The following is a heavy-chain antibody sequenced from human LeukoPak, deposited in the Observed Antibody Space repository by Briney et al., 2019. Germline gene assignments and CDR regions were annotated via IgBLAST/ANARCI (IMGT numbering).Heavy chain of an antibody. CDR1: GGSISSYY. Sequence: SETLSLTCTVSGGSISSYYWGWIRQPPGKGLEWIGSIYYSGSTYYNPSLKSRVTISVDTSKNQFSLKLSSVTAADTAVYYCARDTPPVWSSSWYGSAFDIWGQGTMVTVSS. D-gene: IGHD6-13*01. V-gene: IGHV4-39*07. CDR2: IYYSGST. CDR3: ARDTPPVWSSSWYGSAFDI. J-gene: IGHJ3*02.